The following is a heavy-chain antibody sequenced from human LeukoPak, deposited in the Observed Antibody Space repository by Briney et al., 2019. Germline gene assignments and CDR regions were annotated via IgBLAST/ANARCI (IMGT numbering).Heavy chain of an antibody. CDR1: GFTFSSYS. Sequence: PGGSLRLSCAASGFTFSSYSMNWVRQAPGKGLEWVSSISSSSSYIYYADSVKGRFTISRDNSKNTLYLQMNSLRAEDTAVYYCARDPATAVTTLFFDFWGQGTPVTVSS. D-gene: IGHD4-17*01. J-gene: IGHJ4*02. CDR3: ARDPATAVTTLFFDF. V-gene: IGHV3-21*01. CDR2: ISSSSSYI.